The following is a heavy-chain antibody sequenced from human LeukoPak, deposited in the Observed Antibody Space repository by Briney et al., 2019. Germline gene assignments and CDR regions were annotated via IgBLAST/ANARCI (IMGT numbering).Heavy chain of an antibody. CDR1: GYTFTSYD. D-gene: IGHD3-3*01. V-gene: IGHV1-8*01. CDR2: MNPNSGNT. Sequence: GASVKVSCKASGYTFTSYDINWVRQATGQGLEWMGWMNPNSGNTGYAQKFQGRVTMTRNTSISTAYMELSSLRSEDTAVYYCVTTYCDFWSGYYFDYWGQGTLVAVSS. CDR3: VTTYCDFWSGYYFDY. J-gene: IGHJ4*02.